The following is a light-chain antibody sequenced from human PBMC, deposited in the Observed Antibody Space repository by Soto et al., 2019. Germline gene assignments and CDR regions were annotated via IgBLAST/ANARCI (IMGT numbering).Light chain of an antibody. CDR3: QQYQRYSYP. J-gene: IGKJ2*01. Sequence: DIQMTQSPSILSASVGDRVAITCRASESISNWLAWYQQKPGKAPKVLIYDASRLQSGVAERFSGSGSGTEFTITLSSLQDDDIATYYCQQYQRYSYPFGQGTNLEI. CDR2: DAS. CDR1: ESISNW. V-gene: IGKV1-5*01.